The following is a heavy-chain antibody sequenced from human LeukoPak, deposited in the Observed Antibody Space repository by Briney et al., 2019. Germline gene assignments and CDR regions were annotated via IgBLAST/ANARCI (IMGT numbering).Heavy chain of an antibody. CDR1: GGTFSSYA. Sequence: ASVEVSCKASGGTFSSYAISWVRQAPGQGLEWMGRIIPILGIANYAQKFQGRVTITADKSTSTAYMKLSSLRSEDTAVYYCARAHSSGWTYWGQGTLVTVSS. J-gene: IGHJ4*02. CDR2: IIPILGIA. D-gene: IGHD6-19*01. CDR3: ARAHSSGWTY. V-gene: IGHV1-69*04.